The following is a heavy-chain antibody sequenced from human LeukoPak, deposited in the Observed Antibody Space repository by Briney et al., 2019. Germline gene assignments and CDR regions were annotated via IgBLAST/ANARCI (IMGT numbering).Heavy chain of an antibody. Sequence: GGSLRLSCAASGFTFSNAWMNWVRQAPGKGLEWVGRIKSKTDGGTIDYAAPVKGRFTISRDDSKNTLYLQMNSLKTEDTAVYYCTADERFYTHDAYDIWGQGTMVTVSS. CDR2: IKSKTDGGTI. D-gene: IGHD3-16*01. CDR1: GFTFSNAW. CDR3: TADERFYTHDAYDI. J-gene: IGHJ3*02. V-gene: IGHV3-15*01.